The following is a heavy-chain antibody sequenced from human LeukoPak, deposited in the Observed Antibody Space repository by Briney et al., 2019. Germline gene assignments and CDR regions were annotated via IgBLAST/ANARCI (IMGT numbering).Heavy chain of an antibody. D-gene: IGHD6-19*01. Sequence: GGSLRLSCAASGFTFSSYAMSWVRQAPGKGLEWVSAISGSSGSTYYADSVKGRFTISRDNSKNTLYLQMNSLRAEDTAVYYCAKAFGGNDGYSSGWYGYFDYWGQGTLVTVSS. J-gene: IGHJ4*02. CDR1: GFTFSSYA. CDR2: ISGSSGST. V-gene: IGHV3-23*01. CDR3: AKAFGGNDGYSSGWYGYFDY.